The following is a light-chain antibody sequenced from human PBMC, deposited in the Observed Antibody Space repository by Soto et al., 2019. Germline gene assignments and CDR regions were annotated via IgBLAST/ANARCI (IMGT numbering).Light chain of an antibody. V-gene: IGKV1-5*01. CDR2: DAS. J-gene: IGKJ1*01. CDR3: QQYNNYWT. Sequence: GDRVTITCRASPSISNWLAWYQQKPGKAPKLLIYDASSLESGVPSRLSGSGAATEFTLTLSSLQPDDFATYYCQQYNNYWTFGQWTRVEIK. CDR1: PSISNW.